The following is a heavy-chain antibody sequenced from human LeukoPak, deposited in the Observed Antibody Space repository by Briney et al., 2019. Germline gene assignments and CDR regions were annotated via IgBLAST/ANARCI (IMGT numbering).Heavy chain of an antibody. J-gene: IGHJ6*03. V-gene: IGHV3-7*01. D-gene: IGHD3-10*01. CDR3: AREAMVRGVIISYYYYYMDV. Sequence: GGSLRLSCAASGFTFSSYWMSWVRQAPGKGLEWVANIKQDGSEKYYVDSVKGRFTISRDNAENSLYLQMNSLRAEDTAVYYCAREAMVRGVIISYYYYYMDVWGKGTTVTVSS. CDR2: IKQDGSEK. CDR1: GFTFSSYW.